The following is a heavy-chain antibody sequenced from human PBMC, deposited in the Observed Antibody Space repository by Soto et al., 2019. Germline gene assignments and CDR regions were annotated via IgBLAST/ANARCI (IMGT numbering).Heavy chain of an antibody. D-gene: IGHD3-10*01. Sequence: LSLTCTVSGGSISGSSYYWGWIRQPPGKGLEWIGNIFYSGTTYYNPSLKSRVAISVDTSKNQFSLKLRSVTAADTAVYYCESSESYDQSDYWGQGTLVTVSS. CDR2: IFYSGTT. J-gene: IGHJ4*02. CDR3: ESSESYDQSDY. V-gene: IGHV4-39*01. CDR1: GGSISGSSYY.